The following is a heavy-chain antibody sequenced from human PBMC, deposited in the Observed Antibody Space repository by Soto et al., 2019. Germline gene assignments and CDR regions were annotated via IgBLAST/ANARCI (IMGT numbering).Heavy chain of an antibody. CDR3: ARDLWNNKATFDY. CDR1: GFTFSSYW. J-gene: IGHJ4*02. V-gene: IGHV3-7*01. D-gene: IGHD1-1*01. CDR2: INPDGNRE. Sequence: GGSLRLSCAASGFTFSSYWMSWVRQAPGKGLEWVANINPDGNREYYVDSVKGRFTVSRDNSKNSLYLQMNSLRAEDTAVYYCARDLWNNKATFDYWGQGTLVTVSS.